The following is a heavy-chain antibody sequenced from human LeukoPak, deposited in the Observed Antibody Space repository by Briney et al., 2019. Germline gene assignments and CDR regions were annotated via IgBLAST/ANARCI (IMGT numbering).Heavy chain of an antibody. J-gene: IGHJ6*03. CDR1: GYTFTSYG. V-gene: IGHV1-18*01. CDR3: ARDDRIAAAGLYYYYYMDV. CDR2: ISAYNGNT. D-gene: IGHD6-13*01. Sequence: VASVKVSCKASGYTFTSYGISWVRQAPGQGLEWMGWISAYNGNTNYAQKLQGRVTMTTDTSTSTAYMELRSLRSDDTAVYYCARDDRIAAAGLYYYYYMDVWGKGTTVTVSS.